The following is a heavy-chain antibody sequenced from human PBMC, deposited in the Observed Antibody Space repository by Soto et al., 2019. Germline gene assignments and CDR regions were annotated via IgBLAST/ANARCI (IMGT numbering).Heavy chain of an antibody. Sequence: QVQLVESGGGVVQPGRSLRLSCAASGFTFSSYAMHWVRQAPGKGLEWVAVISYDGSNKYYADSVKGRFTISRDNSKNTLYLQMNRLRAEDTAVYYCARDRIAAATYYYYGMDVWGQGTTVTVSS. CDR3: ARDRIAAATYYYYGMDV. D-gene: IGHD6-13*01. J-gene: IGHJ6*02. V-gene: IGHV3-30-3*01. CDR1: GFTFSSYA. CDR2: ISYDGSNK.